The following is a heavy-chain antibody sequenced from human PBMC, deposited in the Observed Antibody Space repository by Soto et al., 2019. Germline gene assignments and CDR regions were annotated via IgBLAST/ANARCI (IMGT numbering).Heavy chain of an antibody. CDR1: GFSLSTSGMC. Sequence: SGPTLVNPTQTLTLTCTFSGFSLSTSGMCVSWIRQPPGKALEWLALIDWDDDKYYSTSLKTRLTISKDTSKNQVVLTMTNMDPVDTATYYCARQIAAAAYNWFDPWGQGTLVTVSS. J-gene: IGHJ5*02. V-gene: IGHV2-70*01. CDR3: ARQIAAAAYNWFDP. D-gene: IGHD6-13*01. CDR2: IDWDDDK.